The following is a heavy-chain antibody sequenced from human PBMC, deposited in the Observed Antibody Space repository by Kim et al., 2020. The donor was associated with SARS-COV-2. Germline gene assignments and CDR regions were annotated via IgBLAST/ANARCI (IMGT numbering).Heavy chain of an antibody. V-gene: IGHV1-18*01. D-gene: IGHD4-17*01. CDR3: ASGLIPDYGDYARTDY. CDR2: ISAYNGNT. Sequence: ASVKVSCKASGYTFTSYGISWVRQAPGQGLEWMGWISAYNGNTNYAQKLQGRVTMTTDTSTSTAYMELRSLRSDDTAVYYCASGLIPDYGDYARTDYWGQGTLVTVSS. CDR1: GYTFTSYG. J-gene: IGHJ4*02.